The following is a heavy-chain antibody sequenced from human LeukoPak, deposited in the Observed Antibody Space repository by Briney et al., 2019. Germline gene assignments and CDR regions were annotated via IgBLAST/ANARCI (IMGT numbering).Heavy chain of an antibody. D-gene: IGHD3-3*01. J-gene: IGHJ6*02. V-gene: IGHV1-2*02. CDR1: GYTFTGYY. CDR2: INPNSGGT. Sequence: ASVKVSCKASGYTFTGYYMHWVRQAPGQGLEWMGWINPNSGGTNYAQKFQGRVTMTRDTSISTAYMELSRLRSDDTAVYYCARESHYDFRSGYSPSLLTYGMDVWGQGTTVTVSS. CDR3: ARESHYDFRSGYSPSLLTYGMDV.